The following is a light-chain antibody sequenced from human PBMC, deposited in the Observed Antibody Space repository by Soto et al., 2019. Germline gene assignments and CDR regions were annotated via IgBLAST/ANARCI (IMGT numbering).Light chain of an antibody. CDR2: EVS. V-gene: IGLV2-14*01. Sequence: QSVLTQPASVSGSPGQSITISCTGTSSDVGSYNYVSWYQHHPGKAPKLMIYEVSNRPSGVSHRFSGSKSGNTASLTISGLQAEDETIYYCYSYTGTSTYVFGTGTKLTVL. CDR1: SSDVGSYNY. CDR3: YSYTGTSTYV. J-gene: IGLJ1*01.